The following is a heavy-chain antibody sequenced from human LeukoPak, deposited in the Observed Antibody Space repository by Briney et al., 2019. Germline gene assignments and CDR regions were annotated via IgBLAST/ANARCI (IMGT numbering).Heavy chain of an antibody. D-gene: IGHD2-15*01. J-gene: IGHJ4*02. CDR1: GGSISSSSYY. V-gene: IGHV4-39*01. CDR3: ARLYCSGGSCYTDYGDYVCNGCDFDY. CDR2: IYYSGST. Sequence: PSETLSLTCTVSGGSISSSSYYWGWIRQPPGKGLEWIGSIYYSGSTYYNPSLKSRVTISVDTSKNQFSLKLSSVTAADTAVYYCARLYCSGGSCYTDYGDYVCNGCDFDYWGQGTLVTVSS.